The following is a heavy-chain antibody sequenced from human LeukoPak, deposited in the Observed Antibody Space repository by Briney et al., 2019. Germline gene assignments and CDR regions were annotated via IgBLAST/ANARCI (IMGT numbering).Heavy chain of an antibody. Sequence: ASVKVSCKASGYTFTSYDINWVRQATGQGLEWMGWMNPSSGNTGYAQKFQGRVTMTRNTSISTAYMELSSLRSEDTAVYYCARARGVYGDPNFDYWGQGTLVTVSS. V-gene: IGHV1-8*01. J-gene: IGHJ4*02. CDR1: GYTFTSYD. D-gene: IGHD4-17*01. CDR3: ARARGVYGDPNFDY. CDR2: MNPSSGNT.